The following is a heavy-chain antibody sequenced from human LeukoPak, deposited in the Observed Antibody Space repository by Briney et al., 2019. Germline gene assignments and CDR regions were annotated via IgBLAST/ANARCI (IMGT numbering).Heavy chain of an antibody. V-gene: IGHV3-30*04. Sequence: GRSLRLSCAASGFTFSSYAMHWVRQAPGKGLEWVAVVSYDGSNKYYADSVKGRFTSSRDNSKNTLYLQMSSLRAEDTAVYYCARDGGDPDYGDSYFDHWGQGTLVTVSS. CDR2: VSYDGSNK. D-gene: IGHD4-17*01. CDR3: ARDGGDPDYGDSYFDH. CDR1: GFTFSSYA. J-gene: IGHJ4*02.